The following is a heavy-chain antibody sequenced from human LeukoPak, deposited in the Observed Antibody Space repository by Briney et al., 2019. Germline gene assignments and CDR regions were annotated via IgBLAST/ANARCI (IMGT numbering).Heavy chain of an antibody. J-gene: IGHJ6*02. D-gene: IGHD1-20*01. CDR2: ISAYNGNT. CDR1: GYTCTSYG. Sequence: GASVKGSCKASGYTCTSYGISWVRQAPGHGLEWMGWISAYNGNTNYAQKLQGRVTMTTDTSTSTAYMELRSLRSDDTAVYYCARGITGTLYYYYYGMDVWGQGTTVTVSS. V-gene: IGHV1-18*01. CDR3: ARGITGTLYYYYYGMDV.